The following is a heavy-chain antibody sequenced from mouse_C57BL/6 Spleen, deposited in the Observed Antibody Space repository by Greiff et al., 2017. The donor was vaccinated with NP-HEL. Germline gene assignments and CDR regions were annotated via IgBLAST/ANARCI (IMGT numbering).Heavy chain of an antibody. CDR3: AREKGNYYGSSRYAMDY. CDR1: GYTITSYW. D-gene: IGHD1-1*01. CDR2: INPSNGGT. Sequence: QVQLQQPGTELVKPGASVKLSCKASGYTITSYWMHWVKQRPGQGLEWIGNINPSNGGTNYNEKFKSKATLTVDKSSSTAYMQLSSLTSEDSAVYYCAREKGNYYGSSRYAMDYWGQGTSVTVSS. J-gene: IGHJ4*01. V-gene: IGHV1-53*01.